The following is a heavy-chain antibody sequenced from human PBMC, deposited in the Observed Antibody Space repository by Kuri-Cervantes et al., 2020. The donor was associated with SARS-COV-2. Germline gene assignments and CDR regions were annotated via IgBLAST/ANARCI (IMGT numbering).Heavy chain of an antibody. CDR3: ARDTRYYYDSSGYAEPFDY. CDR1: GYTFTSYD. J-gene: IGHJ4*02. V-gene: IGHV1-8*01. Sequence: ASVKVSCKASGYTFTSYDINWVRQATGQGLEWMGWMNPNSGNTGYAQKFQGRVTMTRNTSISTAYMELSSLRSEDTAVYYCARDTRYYYDSSGYAEPFDYWGQGTLVTVSS. D-gene: IGHD3-22*01. CDR2: MNPNSGNT.